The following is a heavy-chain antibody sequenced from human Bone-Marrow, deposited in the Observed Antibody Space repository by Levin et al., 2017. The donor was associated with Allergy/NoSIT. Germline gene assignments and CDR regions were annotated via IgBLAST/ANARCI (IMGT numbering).Heavy chain of an antibody. V-gene: IGHV1-3*01. CDR3: ARGEVDYDFWSGYYLASWFDP. Sequence: ASVKVSCKASGYSFTSHAMHWVRQAPGQRLEWMGWVNAGNGNTKYSQKFQGRVTITRDTSASTAYMELSSLRSEDTAVYYCARGEVDYDFWSGYYLASWFDPWGQGTLVTVSS. CDR1: GYSFTSHA. D-gene: IGHD3-3*01. CDR2: VNAGNGNT. J-gene: IGHJ5*02.